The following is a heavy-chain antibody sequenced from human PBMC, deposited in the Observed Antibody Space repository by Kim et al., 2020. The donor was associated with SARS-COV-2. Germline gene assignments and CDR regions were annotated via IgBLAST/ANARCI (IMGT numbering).Heavy chain of an antibody. V-gene: IGHV3-33*06. CDR1: GFTFSSYG. J-gene: IGHJ6*02. D-gene: IGHD3-10*01. CDR3: AKDRVVVRGVIHYGMDV. Sequence: GGSLRLSCAASGFTFSSYGMHWVRQAPGKGLEWVAVIWDDGSNKYYEDSVKGRFTISRDNSKNTQYLQMNSMRAEDTAVYYCAKDRVVVRGVIHYGMDVWGQGTTVTVSS. CDR2: IWDDGSNK.